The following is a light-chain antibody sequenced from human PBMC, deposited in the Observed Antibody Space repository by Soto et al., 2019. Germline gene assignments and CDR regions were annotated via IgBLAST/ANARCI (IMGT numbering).Light chain of an antibody. CDR2: EAR. CDR3: AAYTNSNTIV. J-gene: IGLJ1*01. Sequence: QSVLTQPASVSGSPGQSITISCTGSNDNIGLYNYVSWYQQYPGKAPKLMIYEARYRPSGVSNRFSGSTSGNTAFLTISGLQTEDEADYYCAAYTNSNTIVYGSGTKLTVL. V-gene: IGLV2-14*01. CDR1: NDNIGLYNY.